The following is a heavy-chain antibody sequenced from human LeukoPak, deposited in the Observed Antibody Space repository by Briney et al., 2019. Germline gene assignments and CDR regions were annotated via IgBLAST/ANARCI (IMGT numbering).Heavy chain of an antibody. CDR2: IYTSGST. V-gene: IGHV4-61*02. CDR3: ARTVGYGGNSVYYFDY. CDR1: GGSISSGSYY. Sequence: PSETLSLTCTVSGGSISSGSYYWSWIRQPAGKGLEWIGRIYTSGSTNYNPSLKSRVTISVDTSKNQFSLKLNSVTAADTAVYYCARTVGYGGNSVYYFDYWGQGTLVTVSS. J-gene: IGHJ4*02. D-gene: IGHD4-23*01.